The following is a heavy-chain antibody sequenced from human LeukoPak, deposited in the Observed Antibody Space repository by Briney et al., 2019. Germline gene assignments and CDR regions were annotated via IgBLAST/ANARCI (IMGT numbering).Heavy chain of an antibody. CDR1: GGTFSSYA. Sequence: SVKVSCKASGGTFSSYAISWVRQAPGQGLEWMGGIIPIFGTANYAQKFQGRVTITTDESTSTAYMELSSLRSEDTAVYYCASGRDGYNWAYFDYWGQGTLVTVSS. CDR2: IIPIFGTA. CDR3: ASGRDGYNWAYFDY. J-gene: IGHJ4*02. D-gene: IGHD5-24*01. V-gene: IGHV1-69*05.